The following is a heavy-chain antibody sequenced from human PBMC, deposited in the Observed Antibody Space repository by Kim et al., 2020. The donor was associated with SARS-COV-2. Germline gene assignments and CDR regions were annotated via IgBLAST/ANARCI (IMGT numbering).Heavy chain of an antibody. CDR1: GFTLSSYG. CDR2: ISYDGSNK. J-gene: IGHJ6*02. V-gene: IGHV3-30*18. CDR3: AKDLVRGYSYGWSYYYYGMDV. D-gene: IGHD5-18*01. Sequence: GGSLRLSCAASGFTLSSYGMHWVRQAPGKGLEWVAVISYDGSNKNYADSVKGRFTISRDNSKNTLYLKMNSLRAEDTAVYYCAKDLVRGYSYGWSYYYYGMDVWGQGTTVTVSS.